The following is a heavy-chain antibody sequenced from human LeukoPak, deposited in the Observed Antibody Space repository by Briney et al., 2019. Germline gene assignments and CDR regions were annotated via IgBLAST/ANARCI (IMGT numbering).Heavy chain of an antibody. CDR3: MKWGSAADIQD. J-gene: IGHJ4*02. V-gene: IGHV3-7*03. CDR1: GFTSSSHW. Sequence: GGSLRLSCEASGFTSSSHWMGWVRQAPGKSLEWVANINPAGSDTYYVDSVKGRFTISRDNAKRSTFLQMNSLRVEETALYYCMKWGSAADIQDWGQGTLVTVSS. D-gene: IGHD6-25*01. CDR2: INPAGSDT.